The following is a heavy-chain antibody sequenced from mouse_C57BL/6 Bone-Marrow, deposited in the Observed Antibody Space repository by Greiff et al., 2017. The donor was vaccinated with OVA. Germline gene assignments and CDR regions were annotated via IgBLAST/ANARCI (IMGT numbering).Heavy chain of an antibody. D-gene: IGHD1-1*02. CDR3: ARRDLVQRDYFDY. J-gene: IGHJ2*01. CDR2: ISSGGSYT. CDR1: GFTFSSYG. Sequence: EVKLMESGGDLVKPGGSLKLSCAASGFTFSSYGMSWVRQTPDKRLEWVATISSGGSYTYYPDRVKGRFTISRDNAKNTLYLQMSSLKSEDTAMYYCARRDLVQRDYFDYWGQGTTLTVSS. V-gene: IGHV5-6*02.